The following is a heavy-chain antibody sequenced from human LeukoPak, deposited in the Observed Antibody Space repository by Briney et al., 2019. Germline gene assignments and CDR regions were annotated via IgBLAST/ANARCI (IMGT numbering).Heavy chain of an antibody. CDR3: AKDRSCTNDICHGDFDY. J-gene: IGHJ4*02. CDR2: ISGSGGST. Sequence: GGSLRLSCAASGFTFSSYAVSWVRQAPGKGLEWVSSISGSGGSTYSADSAKGRFTISRDNSKNTLYLQMNSLRAEDTALYYCAKDRSCTNDICHGDFDYWGQGTLVTVSS. V-gene: IGHV3-23*01. D-gene: IGHD2-8*01. CDR1: GFTFSSYA.